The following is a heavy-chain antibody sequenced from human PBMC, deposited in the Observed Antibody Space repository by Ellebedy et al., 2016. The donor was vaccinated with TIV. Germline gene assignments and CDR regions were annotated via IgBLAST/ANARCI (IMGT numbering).Heavy chain of an antibody. D-gene: IGHD3-22*01. CDR3: ARAIGSGSSY. Sequence: GGSLRLSXAASGFTFSSYTMSWVRQAPGKGLEWVSAIGASGGDTYYADSVKGRFTISRDNSKNTLFLQISSLRAEDTAVYYCARAIGSGSSYWGQGTLVTVSS. V-gene: IGHV3-23*01. CDR1: GFTFSSYT. J-gene: IGHJ4*02. CDR2: IGASGGDT.